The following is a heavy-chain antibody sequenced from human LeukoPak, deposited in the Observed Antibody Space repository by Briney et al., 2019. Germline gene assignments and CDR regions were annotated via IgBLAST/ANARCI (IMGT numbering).Heavy chain of an antibody. CDR1: GFVFSTYA. J-gene: IGHJ4*02. CDR2: ISDIGDYT. Sequence: GGTLTLSCTASGFVFSTYALGWVRQAPGRGLEGVSTISDIGDYTYYADSVKGRFTIFGDNSENTLYLQMNSLRAEDTAVYYCARGYQLLCVHWGQGTLVTVSS. D-gene: IGHD2-2*01. V-gene: IGHV3-23*01. CDR3: ARGYQLLCVH.